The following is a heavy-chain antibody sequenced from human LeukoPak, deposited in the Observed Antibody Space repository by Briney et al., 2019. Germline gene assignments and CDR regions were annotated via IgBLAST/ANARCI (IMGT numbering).Heavy chain of an antibody. D-gene: IGHD3-10*01. J-gene: IGHJ6*03. CDR2: IYHSGST. Sequence: SETLSLTCTVSGGSISSSSYYWGWIRQPPGKGLEWIGSIYHSGSTYYNPSLKSRVTISVDTSKNQFSLKLSSVTAADTAVYYCARVSRVYGSGSYNYYYMDVWGKGTTVTVSS. V-gene: IGHV4-39*07. CDR1: GGSISSSSYY. CDR3: ARVSRVYGSGSYNYYYMDV.